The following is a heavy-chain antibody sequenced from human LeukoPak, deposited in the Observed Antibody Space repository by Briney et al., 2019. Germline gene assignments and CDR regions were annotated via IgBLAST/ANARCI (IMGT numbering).Heavy chain of an antibody. V-gene: IGHV4-59*01. CDR1: GGSISSYY. CDR3: ARIDAVAATPTSFDY. Sequence: SETLSLTCTVSGGSISSYYWNWIRQPPGKGLEWIGDIYYSGTTNYNPSLKSRVTISLDTSKNQFSLRLSSVTAADTAVYYCARIDAVAATPTSFDYWGQGTLVTVSS. J-gene: IGHJ4*02. CDR2: IYYSGTT. D-gene: IGHD6-19*01.